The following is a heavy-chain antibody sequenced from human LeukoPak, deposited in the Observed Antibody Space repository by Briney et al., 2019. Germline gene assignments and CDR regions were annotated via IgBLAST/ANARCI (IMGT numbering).Heavy chain of an antibody. D-gene: IGHD3-3*01. CDR1: GGSFSGYY. J-gene: IGHJ5*02. CDR2: INHSGST. CDR3: ARGQSAIFGNFDP. Sequence: SSETLSLTCAVYGGSFSGYYWSWIRQPPGKGLGWIGEINHSGSTNYNPSLKSRVTISVDTSKNQFSLKLSSVTAADTAVYYCARGQSAIFGNFDPWGQGTLVTVSS. V-gene: IGHV4-34*01.